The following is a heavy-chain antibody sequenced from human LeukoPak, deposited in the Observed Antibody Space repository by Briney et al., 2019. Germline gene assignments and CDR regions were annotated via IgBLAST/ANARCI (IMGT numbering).Heavy chain of an antibody. Sequence: PGGSLRLSCAASGFTFSSYSMNWVRQAPGKGLEWASSISSSSSYIYYADSVKGRFTISRDNAKNSLYLRMNSLRAEDTAVYYCARVKVRSTGEFDYWGQGTLVTVSS. CDR1: GFTFSSYS. CDR3: ARVKVRSTGEFDY. J-gene: IGHJ4*02. D-gene: IGHD3-10*01. V-gene: IGHV3-21*01. CDR2: ISSSSSYI.